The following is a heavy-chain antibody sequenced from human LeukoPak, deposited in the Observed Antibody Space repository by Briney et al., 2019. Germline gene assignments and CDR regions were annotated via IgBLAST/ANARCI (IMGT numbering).Heavy chain of an antibody. CDR1: GFTFSSYS. CDR2: ISSSSSYI. V-gene: IGHV3-21*01. J-gene: IGHJ4*02. Sequence: GGSLRLSCAASGFTFSSYSMNWVRQAPGKGLEWVSSISSSSSYIYYADSVKGRFTMSKDDARKSLYLQMSSLRVEDTALYYCAKDRANWAIDDWGRGTQVTVSS. D-gene: IGHD2-2*02. CDR3: AKDRANWAIDD.